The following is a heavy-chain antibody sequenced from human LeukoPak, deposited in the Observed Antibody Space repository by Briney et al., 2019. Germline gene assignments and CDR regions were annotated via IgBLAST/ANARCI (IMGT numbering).Heavy chain of an antibody. V-gene: IGHV3-48*03. CDR3: ARVTFNYFDY. J-gene: IGHJ4*02. D-gene: IGHD1-14*01. CDR2: ITSSGSTI. CDR1: GFTFSSYE. Sequence: GGSLRLSCAASGFTFSSYEMNWVRQAPGQGGEWVSYITSSGSTIHYADSVKGRFTISRDNAKNSLYLQMNSLRAEDTAVYYCARVTFNYFDYWGQGTLVTVSS.